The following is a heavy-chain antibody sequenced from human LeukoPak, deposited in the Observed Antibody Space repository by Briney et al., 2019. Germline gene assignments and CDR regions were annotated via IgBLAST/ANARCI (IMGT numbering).Heavy chain of an antibody. CDR1: GYTFTSYD. J-gene: IGHJ6*02. Sequence: ASVKVPCKASGYTFTSYDINWVRQATGQGLEWMGWMNRNSGNTGYAQKFQGRVTMTRNTSISTAYMELSSLRSEDTAVYYCARAYSYGYYYYYYGMDVWGQGTTVTVSS. CDR3: ARAYSYGYYYYYYGMDV. V-gene: IGHV1-8*01. D-gene: IGHD5-18*01. CDR2: MNRNSGNT.